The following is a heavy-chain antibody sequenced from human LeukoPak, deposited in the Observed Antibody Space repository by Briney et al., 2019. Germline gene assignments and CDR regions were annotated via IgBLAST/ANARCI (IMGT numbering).Heavy chain of an antibody. D-gene: IGHD1-26*01. J-gene: IGHJ4*02. CDR1: GYTFTSYG. CDR2: ISANNGNTKYNT. CDR3: ARDRDRSGSQSY. V-gene: IGHV1-18*01. Sequence: ASVEVSCKASGYTFTSYGISWGRQAPGQGLEWMGWISANNGNTKYNTKYAQNLQGRVTMTTDISTSTAYMELRTLRSDDTAVYYCARDRDRSGSQSYWGQGTLVTVSS.